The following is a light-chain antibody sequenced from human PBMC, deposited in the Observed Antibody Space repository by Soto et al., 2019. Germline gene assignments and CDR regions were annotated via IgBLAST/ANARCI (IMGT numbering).Light chain of an antibody. CDR3: QHYNSYPVT. CDR2: KAS. J-gene: IGKJ1*01. CDR1: QTISSW. Sequence: DIQMTQSPSTLSGSVGDRVTMTFGASQTISSWLAWYQQKPGKAPKLLIYKASTLKSGVPSRFSGSGSGTEFTLTISSLQPGDFATYYCQHYNSYPVTFGQGTKVHI. V-gene: IGKV1-5*03.